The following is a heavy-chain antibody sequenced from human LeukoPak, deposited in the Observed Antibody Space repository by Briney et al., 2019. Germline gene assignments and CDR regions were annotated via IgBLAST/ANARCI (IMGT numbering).Heavy chain of an antibody. Sequence: GGSLRLSCAASGFTFSSYSMNWVRQAPGKGLEWVSYISSSSSTIYYADSVKGRFTISRDNAKNSLYLQMNSLRDEDTAVYYCARVRRDDILTGYYLYYFDYWGQGTLVTASS. CDR1: GFTFSSYS. J-gene: IGHJ4*02. CDR2: ISSSSSTI. CDR3: ARVRRDDILTGYYLYYFDY. D-gene: IGHD3-9*01. V-gene: IGHV3-48*02.